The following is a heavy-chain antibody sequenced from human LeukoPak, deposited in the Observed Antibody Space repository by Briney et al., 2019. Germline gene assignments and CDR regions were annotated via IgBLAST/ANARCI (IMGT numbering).Heavy chain of an antibody. CDR3: ANVYYDSSGYHLGGDY. V-gene: IGHV3-23*01. CDR1: GFTFSSYW. CDR2: ISGGGNRT. Sequence: GGSLRLSCAASGFTFSSYWMGWVRQAPGKGLDWVSIISGGGNRTYYADSVKGRFTISRDNSKNTLYLQMNSLRAEDTALYYCANVYYDSSGYHLGGDYWGQGTLVTVSS. D-gene: IGHD3-22*01. J-gene: IGHJ4*02.